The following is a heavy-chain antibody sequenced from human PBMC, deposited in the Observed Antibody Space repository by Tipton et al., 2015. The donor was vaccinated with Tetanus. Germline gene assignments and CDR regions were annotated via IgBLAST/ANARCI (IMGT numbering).Heavy chain of an antibody. J-gene: IGHJ4*02. CDR1: EFTSSISS. CDR3: TKDRSGPSPY. D-gene: IGHD1-26*01. CDR2: ITTGGGST. V-gene: IGHV3-23*01. Sequence: SLRLSCAASEFTSSISSMSWVRQAPGKGLEWLSAITTGGGSTYYADSVKGRFTISSGTSKNTLNLQMTSLRAEDTAIYFRTKDRSGPSPYWGQGTLVTVSS.